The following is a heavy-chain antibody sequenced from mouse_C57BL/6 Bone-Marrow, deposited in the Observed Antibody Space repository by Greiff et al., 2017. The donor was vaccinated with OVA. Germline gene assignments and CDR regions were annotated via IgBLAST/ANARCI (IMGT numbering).Heavy chain of an antibody. CDR3: ARNVPYYGSSSWFAY. J-gene: IGHJ3*01. D-gene: IGHD1-1*01. V-gene: IGHV3-6*01. Sequence: EVQLVESGPGLVKPSQSLSLTCSVTGYSITSGYYWNWIRQFPGNKLEWMGYISYDGSNNYNPSLKNRISITRDTSKNQFFLKLNSVTTEDTATYYCARNVPYYGSSSWFAYWGQGTLVTVSA. CDR2: ISYDGSN. CDR1: GYSITSGYY.